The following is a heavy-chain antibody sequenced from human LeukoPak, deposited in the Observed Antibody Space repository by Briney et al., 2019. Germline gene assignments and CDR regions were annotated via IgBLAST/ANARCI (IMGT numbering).Heavy chain of an antibody. D-gene: IGHD1-1*01. V-gene: IGHV1-18*01. Sequence: ASVKVSCKASGYTFTSYGISWVRQAPGQGLEWMGWICVYNGNTNYAQKLQGRVTMTTDTSTSTAYMDLRSLGSDDTAVYYCARLEFAGTHYFDYWGQGTLVTVSS. J-gene: IGHJ4*02. CDR2: ICVYNGNT. CDR3: ARLEFAGTHYFDY. CDR1: GYTFTSYG.